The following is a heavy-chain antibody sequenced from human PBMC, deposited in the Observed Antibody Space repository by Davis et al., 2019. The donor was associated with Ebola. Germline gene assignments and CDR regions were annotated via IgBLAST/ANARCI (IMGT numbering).Heavy chain of an antibody. CDR3: TRDFDWDGGY. V-gene: IGHV3-74*01. CDR2: INGDGSAT. D-gene: IGHD3-16*01. J-gene: IGHJ4*02. CDR1: GFIFSSYV. Sequence: GESLKISCSASGFIFSSYVMSWVRQAPGKGLVWVSRINGDGSATGYADSVKGRFTISRDNAKNTLYLQMNSLRAEDTAVYYCTRDFDWDGGYWGQGTLVTVSP.